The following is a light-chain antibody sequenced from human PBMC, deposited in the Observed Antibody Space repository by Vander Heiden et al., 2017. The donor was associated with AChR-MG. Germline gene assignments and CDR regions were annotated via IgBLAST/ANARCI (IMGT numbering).Light chain of an antibody. CDR2: EFK. Sequence: NFMLTQPHSVSASPGETVSISCTGSGADIDRNYVQWYQQRPGSAPTTVIFEFKNRPSGVPERFSGTFDSDSNSASLTISGLMTEDEADYYCQSYEGNNWVFGGGTRLTVV. CDR1: GADIDRNY. CDR3: QSYEGNNWV. V-gene: IGLV6-57*02. J-gene: IGLJ3*02.